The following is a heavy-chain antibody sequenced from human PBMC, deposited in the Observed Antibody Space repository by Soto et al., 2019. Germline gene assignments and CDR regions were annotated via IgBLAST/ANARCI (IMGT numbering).Heavy chain of an antibody. J-gene: IGHJ6*02. CDR3: ARDDYDLWSGHTHYYYYGMDV. V-gene: IGHV1-2*02. D-gene: IGHD3-3*01. Sequence: QVQLVQSGAEVKKPGASVKVSCKASGYTFTGYYMHWVRQAPGQGLEWMGWINPNSGGTNYAQKFQGRVTMTRDTSISTAYMELSRLRSDDTAVYYCARDDYDLWSGHTHYYYYGMDVWGQGTTVTVSS. CDR1: GYTFTGYY. CDR2: INPNSGGT.